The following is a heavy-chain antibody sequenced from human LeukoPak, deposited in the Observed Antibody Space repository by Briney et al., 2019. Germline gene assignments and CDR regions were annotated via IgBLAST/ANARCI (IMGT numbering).Heavy chain of an antibody. D-gene: IGHD4-23*01. J-gene: IGHJ4*02. Sequence: GGSLRLSCAASGFTFSTYAMTWVRQAPGKGLEWVSVISGSGRSGTNYADSVKGRFTISRDNSKNTLYLQMNSLRVEDTAIYYCAKAPGGGNWNWGQGTLVTVSS. V-gene: IGHV3-23*01. CDR1: GFTFSTYA. CDR3: AKAPGGGNWN. CDR2: ISGSGRSGT.